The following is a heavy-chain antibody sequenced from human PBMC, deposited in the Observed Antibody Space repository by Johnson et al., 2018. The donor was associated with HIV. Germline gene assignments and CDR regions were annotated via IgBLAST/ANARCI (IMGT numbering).Heavy chain of an antibody. CDR1: GFTFSSYA. J-gene: IGHJ3*02. D-gene: IGHD3-3*01. Sequence: VQLVESGGGVVQPGRSLRLSCAASGFTFSSYAMHWVRQAPGKGLEWVAAIGTAGDTDYPGSVKGRFTIIRENAKNSLYLQMNSLRAGDTAVYYFARGVPFGVVRLGYRAFDIWGQGTMVTVSS. V-gene: IGHV3-13*01. CDR2: IGTAGDT. CDR3: ARGVPFGVVRLGYRAFDI.